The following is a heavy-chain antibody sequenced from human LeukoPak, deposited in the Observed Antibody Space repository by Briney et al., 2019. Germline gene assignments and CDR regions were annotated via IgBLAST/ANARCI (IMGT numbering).Heavy chain of an antibody. D-gene: IGHD3-10*01. Sequence: GGSLRLSCAASGFTFSSYGMHWVRQAPGKGLEWVAFLRYDGTNKYYADSVKGRFTISRDNSKNTLYLQMNSLRVEDTAVYYCAKGGRITMLRGVQRDHYFDYWGQGTLVTVSS. CDR3: AKGGRITMLRGVQRDHYFDY. CDR2: LRYDGTNK. J-gene: IGHJ4*02. CDR1: GFTFSSYG. V-gene: IGHV3-30*02.